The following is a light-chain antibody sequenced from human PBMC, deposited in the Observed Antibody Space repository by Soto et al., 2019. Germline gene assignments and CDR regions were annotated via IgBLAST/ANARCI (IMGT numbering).Light chain of an antibody. Sequence: QSALTQPRSVSGSPGQSVTISCTGTSSDVGAYDYVSWYQHHPGKAPKLMIYDVSKRPSGVPDRFSGSKSGHTASLTISGLQAEDESDYYCCSYAGSYTRIFGGGTKLTVL. J-gene: IGLJ2*01. CDR2: DVS. CDR1: SSDVGAYDY. CDR3: CSYAGSYTRI. V-gene: IGLV2-11*01.